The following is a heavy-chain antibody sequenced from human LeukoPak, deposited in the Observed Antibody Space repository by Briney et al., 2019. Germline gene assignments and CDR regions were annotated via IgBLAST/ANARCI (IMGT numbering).Heavy chain of an antibody. D-gene: IGHD1-26*01. CDR2: IYYSGST. CDR3: AAARGTYYYYYYMDV. CDR1: GGSISSYY. Sequence: PSETLSLTCTVSGGSISSYYWSWIRQPPGKGLEWIGYIYYSGSTNYNPSLKSRVTISVDTSKNQFSLKLSSATAADTAVYYCAAARGTYYYYYYMDVWGKGTTVTVSS. J-gene: IGHJ6*03. V-gene: IGHV4-59*01.